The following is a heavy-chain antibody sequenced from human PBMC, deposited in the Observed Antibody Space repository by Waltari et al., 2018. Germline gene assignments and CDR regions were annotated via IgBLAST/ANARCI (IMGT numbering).Heavy chain of an antibody. Sequence: QVQLQESGPGLVKPSETLSLTCTVSGGSISSYYWSWIRQPAGKGLEWIGRIYTSGSTNYNPSPKRRVTMTVDTSKKHFPLKLSSVPGADTAVEYCARDRGVVFGVVIYYYMDVWGKGTTVTVSS. V-gene: IGHV4-4*07. CDR1: GGSISSYY. CDR2: IYTSGST. J-gene: IGHJ6*03. CDR3: ARDRGVVFGVVIYYYMDV. D-gene: IGHD3-3*01.